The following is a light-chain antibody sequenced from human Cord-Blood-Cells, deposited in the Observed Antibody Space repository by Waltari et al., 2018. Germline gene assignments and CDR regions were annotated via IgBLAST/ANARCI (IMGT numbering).Light chain of an antibody. CDR3: QQRSN. CDR1: QSVSSY. CDR2: DAS. Sequence: EIVLTQSLATLSLSPGERATLSCRASQSVSSYLAWYQQKPGQAPRLLIYDASNRATGIPARFSGSGSGTDFTLTISSLEPEDFAVYYCQQRSNFGGGTKVEIK. J-gene: IGKJ4*01. V-gene: IGKV3-11*01.